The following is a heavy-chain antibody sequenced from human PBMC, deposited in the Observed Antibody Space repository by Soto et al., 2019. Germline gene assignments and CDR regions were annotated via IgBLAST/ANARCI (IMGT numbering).Heavy chain of an antibody. Sequence: QIQLQQSGLGLVKPSRTLSLTCAISGDSVSSNTAAWNWIRQSPSRGLEWLGRTYFRSKWYNDYAISVKSRITINPDTSKNQFSLLLNSVTPEDTAVYYCARVSFDHFVHWFDPWGQGTLVTVSS. CDR2: TYFRSKWYN. V-gene: IGHV6-1*01. D-gene: IGHD3-9*01. CDR3: ARVSFDHFVHWFDP. J-gene: IGHJ5*02. CDR1: GDSVSSNTAA.